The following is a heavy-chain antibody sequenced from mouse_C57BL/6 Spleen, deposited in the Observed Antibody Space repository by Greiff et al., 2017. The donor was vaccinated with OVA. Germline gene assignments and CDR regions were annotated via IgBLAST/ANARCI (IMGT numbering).Heavy chain of an antibody. D-gene: IGHD1-1*01. V-gene: IGHV1-76*01. CDR3: ASCGSSYPYYFDY. CDR2: IYPGSGNT. Sequence: VQLQQSGAELVRPGASVKLSCKASGYTFTDYYINWVKQRPGQGLEWIARIYPGSGNTYYNEKFKGKATLTAEKSSSTAYMQLSSLTSEDSAVYFCASCGSSYPYYFDYWGQGTTLTVSS. CDR1: GYTFTDYY. J-gene: IGHJ2*01.